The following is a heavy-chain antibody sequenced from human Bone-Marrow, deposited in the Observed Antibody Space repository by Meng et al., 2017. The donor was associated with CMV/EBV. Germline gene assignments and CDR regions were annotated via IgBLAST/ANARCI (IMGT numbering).Heavy chain of an antibody. CDR1: GGSFSGYY. Sequence: SETLSLTCAVYGGSFSGYYWSWIRQPPGKGLEWIGEINHSGSTNYNPSLKSRVTISVDTSKNQFSLKLSSVTAADTAVYYCARGPYYGSGSYVLWCQGTLVTISS. J-gene: IGHJ4*02. D-gene: IGHD3-10*01. CDR3: ARGPYYGSGSYVL. CDR2: INHSGST. V-gene: IGHV4-34*01.